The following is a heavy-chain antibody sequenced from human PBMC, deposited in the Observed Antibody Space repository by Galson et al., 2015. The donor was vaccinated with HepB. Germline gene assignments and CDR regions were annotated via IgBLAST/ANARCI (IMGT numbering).Heavy chain of an antibody. CDR3: TTSIVVAGDSWTRQQFDY. V-gene: IGHV3-73*01. Sequence: SLRLSCAASGLTFSGSAMHWVRQASGKGLEWVGRIRSKANTYATAYAASVKGRFTISRDDLKNTAYLQMNSLKTEDTAVYYCTTSIVVAGDSWTRQQFDYWGQGTLVTVSS. D-gene: IGHD6-19*01. J-gene: IGHJ4*02. CDR2: IRSKANTYAT. CDR1: GLTFSGSA.